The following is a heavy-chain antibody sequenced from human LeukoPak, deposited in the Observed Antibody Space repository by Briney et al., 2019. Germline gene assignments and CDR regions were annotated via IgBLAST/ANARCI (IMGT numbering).Heavy chain of an antibody. CDR3: ARVPYSSGWYRNDAFDI. J-gene: IGHJ3*02. CDR1: GGSISNFY. D-gene: IGHD6-19*01. V-gene: IGHV4-34*01. Sequence: SETLSLTCTVSGGSISNFYWSWIRQPPGKGLEWIGEINHSGSTNYNPSLKSRVTISVDTSKNQFSLKLSSVTAADTAVYYCARVPYSSGWYRNDAFDIWGQGTMVTVSS. CDR2: INHSGST.